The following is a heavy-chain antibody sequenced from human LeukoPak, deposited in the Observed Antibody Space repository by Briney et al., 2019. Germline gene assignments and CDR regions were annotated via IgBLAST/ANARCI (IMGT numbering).Heavy chain of an antibody. J-gene: IGHJ4*02. CDR1: GFTFDDYG. D-gene: IGHD4-17*01. Sequence: GGSLRLSCAASGFTFDDYGMSWVRHAPGKGLEWVSGINWNGGSTGYADSVKGRFTISRDNAKNSLYLQMNSLRAEDTALYYCARFYGDYVSPHWYFDYWGQGTLVTVSS. V-gene: IGHV3-20*04. CDR2: INWNGGST. CDR3: ARFYGDYVSPHWYFDY.